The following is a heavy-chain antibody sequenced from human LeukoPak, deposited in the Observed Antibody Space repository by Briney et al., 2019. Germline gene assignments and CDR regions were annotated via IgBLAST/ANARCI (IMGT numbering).Heavy chain of an antibody. Sequence: GGSLRLSCAASGFTFSSYSMNWVRQAPGKGLEWVANIKQDGSEKYYVDSVKGRFTISRDNAKNSLYLQMNSLRAEDTAVYYCARDLAGPRDYWGQGTLVTVSS. CDR1: GFTFSSYS. D-gene: IGHD6-19*01. V-gene: IGHV3-7*01. CDR2: IKQDGSEK. J-gene: IGHJ4*02. CDR3: ARDLAGPRDY.